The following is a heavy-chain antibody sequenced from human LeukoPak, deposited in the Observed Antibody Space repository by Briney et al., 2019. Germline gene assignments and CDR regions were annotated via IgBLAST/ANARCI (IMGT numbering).Heavy chain of an antibody. CDR3: ASLFSVVSDY. D-gene: IGHD2-15*01. Sequence: GGSLRLSCAASGFTFCSYWMSWVRQAPGKGLEWVSSISSSSSYIYYADSVKGRFTISRDNAKNSLYLQMNSLRAEDTAVYYCASLFSVVSDYWGQGTLVTVSS. V-gene: IGHV3-21*01. J-gene: IGHJ4*02. CDR2: ISSSSSYI. CDR1: GFTFCSYW.